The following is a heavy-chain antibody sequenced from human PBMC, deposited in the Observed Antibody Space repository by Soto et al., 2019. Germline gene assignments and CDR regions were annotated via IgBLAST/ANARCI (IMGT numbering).Heavy chain of an antibody. CDR3: AHRRGPYSSGPNENYWYFDL. J-gene: IGHJ2*01. Sequence: QITLKESGPTLVKPTQTLTLTCTFSGFSLSTSGVGVGWIRQPPGKALEWLALIYWDDDKRYSPSLKSRLTITKYTSKNQVVLTMTNMDPVDTATYYCAHRRGPYSSGPNENYWYFDLWGRGTLVTVSS. D-gene: IGHD6-19*01. CDR2: IYWDDDK. CDR1: GFSLSTSGVG. V-gene: IGHV2-5*02.